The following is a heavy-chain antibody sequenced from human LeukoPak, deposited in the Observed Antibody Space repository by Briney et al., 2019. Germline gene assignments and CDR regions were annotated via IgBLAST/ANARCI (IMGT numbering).Heavy chain of an antibody. Sequence: GESLKISCKGSGYSFTSYWIGWVRRMPGKGLQWMGIIYPGDSDTTYSPSFQGQVTISADKSISTAYPQWSSLKASDTAIYYCARLIVGSSSTGWFDPWGQGTLVTVSS. D-gene: IGHD6-6*01. CDR1: GYSFTSYW. CDR3: ARLIVGSSSTGWFDP. CDR2: IYPGDSDT. J-gene: IGHJ5*02. V-gene: IGHV5-51*01.